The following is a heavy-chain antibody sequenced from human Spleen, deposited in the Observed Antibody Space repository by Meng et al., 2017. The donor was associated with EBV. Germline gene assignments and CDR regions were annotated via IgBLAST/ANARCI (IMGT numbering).Heavy chain of an antibody. J-gene: IGHJ4*02. CDR1: GASIRSSSFY. V-gene: IGHV4-39*07. Sequence: QLQLQEPGPGLVKPSETLSLTCTVSGASIRSSSFYWGWIRQPPGKGLEWIGSVYYGVSTYYSPSVKSRATISVDTSKNQFSLNLNSVTAADTAVYYCTRGTTIRDYWGQGTLVTVSS. CDR3: TRGTTIRDY. CDR2: VYYGVST. D-gene: IGHD5-12*01.